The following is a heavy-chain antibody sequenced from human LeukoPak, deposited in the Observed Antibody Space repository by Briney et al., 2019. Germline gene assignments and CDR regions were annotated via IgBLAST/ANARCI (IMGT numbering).Heavy chain of an antibody. CDR2: INPNRGDT. CDR3: ARNPDEHWLDESENWYFDL. J-gene: IGHJ2*01. Sequence: ASVKVSCKASGYTFTSYYIYWMRQAHGHGLDWMGRINPNRGDTKPAQKFQGRVTMTRDTSISVAYMELSSLQSDDTAVYYCARNPDEHWLDESENWYFDLWGSGTLVTVSS. V-gene: IGHV1-2*06. D-gene: IGHD6-19*01. CDR1: GYTFTSYY.